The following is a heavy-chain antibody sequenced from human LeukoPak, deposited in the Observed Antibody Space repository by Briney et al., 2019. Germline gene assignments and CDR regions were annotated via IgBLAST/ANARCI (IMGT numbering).Heavy chain of an antibody. CDR3: ARALAITMVRGATFDY. J-gene: IGHJ4*02. D-gene: IGHD3-10*01. V-gene: IGHV4-59*01. CDR1: GGSISSYY. Sequence: SETLSLTCTVSGGSISSYYWSWIRQPPGKGLEWIGYIYYSGSTNYNPSLKSRVTISVDTSKNQFSLKLSSVTAADTAVYYCARALAITMVRGATFDYWSQGTLLTVSS. CDR2: IYYSGST.